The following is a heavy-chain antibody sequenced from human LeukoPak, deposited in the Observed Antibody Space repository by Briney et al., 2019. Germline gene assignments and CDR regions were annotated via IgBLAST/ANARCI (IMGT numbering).Heavy chain of an antibody. Sequence: ASVKVSCKASGGTFSSYAISWVRQAPGQGLEWMGRIIPTFGTANYAQKFQGRVTITADESTSTAYMELSSLRSEDTAVYYCASLEGAYYYGSGSSIWGQGTLVTVSS. J-gene: IGHJ4*02. CDR1: GGTFSSYA. D-gene: IGHD3-10*01. V-gene: IGHV1-69*15. CDR3: ASLEGAYYYGSGSSI. CDR2: IIPTFGTA.